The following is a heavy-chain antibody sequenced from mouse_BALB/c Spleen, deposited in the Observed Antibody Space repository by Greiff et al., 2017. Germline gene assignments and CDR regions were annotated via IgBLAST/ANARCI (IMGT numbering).Heavy chain of an antibody. Sequence: QVQLKESGPGLVAPSQSLSITCTVSGFSLTSYGVHWVRQPPGKGLEWLGVIWAGGSTNYNSALMSRLSISKDNSKSQVFLKMNSLQTDDTAMYYCARDSSHYYGSSSNYFDYWGQGTTLTVSS. CDR2: IWAGGST. CDR3: ARDSSHYYGSSSNYFDY. J-gene: IGHJ2*01. D-gene: IGHD1-1*01. CDR1: GFSLTSYG. V-gene: IGHV2-9*02.